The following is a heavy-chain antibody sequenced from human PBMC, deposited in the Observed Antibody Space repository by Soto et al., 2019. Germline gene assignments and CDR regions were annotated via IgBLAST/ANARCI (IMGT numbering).Heavy chain of an antibody. Sequence: EVQLVESGGGLVQPGGSLRLSCAASGFTFSSYDMHWVRQATGKGLEWVSAIGTAGDTYYPGSVKGRFTISRENAKNSLYHQMNSLRAGDTAVYYCARGGYEYGMDVWGQGTTVNVSS. J-gene: IGHJ6*02. CDR3: ARGGYEYGMDV. CDR2: IGTAGDT. CDR1: GFTFSSYD. V-gene: IGHV3-13*04.